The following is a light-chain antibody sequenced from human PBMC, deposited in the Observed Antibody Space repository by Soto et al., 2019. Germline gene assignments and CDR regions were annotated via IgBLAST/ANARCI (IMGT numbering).Light chain of an antibody. J-gene: IGLJ1*01. Sequence: HSVLTQPASVSASPGQSITISCTGASSDVGLYDFVSWYQQHPGKAPKLSIYEATYRPSGVSSRFSGSKSGNTASLTISGLQAEDEADYYCNSYTRFSTYVFGTGTKVTVL. CDR3: NSYTRFSTYV. CDR1: SSDVGLYDF. CDR2: EAT. V-gene: IGLV2-14*01.